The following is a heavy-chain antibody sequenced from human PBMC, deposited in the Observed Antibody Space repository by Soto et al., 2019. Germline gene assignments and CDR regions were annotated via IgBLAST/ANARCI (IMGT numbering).Heavy chain of an antibody. D-gene: IGHD5-12*01. CDR1: GFPFSSYA. CDR3: ARSLFMVAPDNEPFDY. J-gene: IGHJ4*02. Sequence: VQLLESGGSTVQPGGSLTLSCAASGFPFSSYAMGWVRQTPEKGLEWGAGISGGGNDRYYADFVQGRFTFSRDNSRNILYLQMNSLRAEDTAMYYCARSLFMVAPDNEPFDYWGQGTLVTVSS. CDR2: ISGGGNDR. V-gene: IGHV3-23*01.